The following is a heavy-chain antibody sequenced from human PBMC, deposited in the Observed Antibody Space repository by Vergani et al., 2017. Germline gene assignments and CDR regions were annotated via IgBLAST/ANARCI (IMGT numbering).Heavy chain of an antibody. Sequence: QVQLVQSGAEVKRPGASVKVSCKASGNRFTAYSMHWVREAPGQGLEWMGRINLNNGDTQYAPKFQGRVTMTRDTSISTVYMELNSLRSDDTAVYYCATNDRARQPPGGYLGQGSLVTVSS. D-gene: IGHD1-14*01. CDR3: ATNDRARQPPGGY. CDR2: INLNNGDT. CDR1: GNRFTAYS. J-gene: IGHJ4*02. V-gene: IGHV1-2*06.